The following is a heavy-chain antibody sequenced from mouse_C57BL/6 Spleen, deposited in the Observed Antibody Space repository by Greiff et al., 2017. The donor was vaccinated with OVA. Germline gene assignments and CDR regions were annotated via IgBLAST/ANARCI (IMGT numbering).Heavy chain of an antibody. J-gene: IGHJ3*01. CDR3: VRHEGGFAY. Sequence: GGGLVQPKGSLKLSCAASGFSFNTYAMNWVRQAPGKGLEWVARIRSKSNNYATYYADSVKDRFTISRDDSESMLYLQMNNLKTEDTAMYYCVRHEGGFAYWGQGTLVTVSA. CDR1: GFSFNTYA. V-gene: IGHV10-1*01. CDR2: IRSKSNNYAT.